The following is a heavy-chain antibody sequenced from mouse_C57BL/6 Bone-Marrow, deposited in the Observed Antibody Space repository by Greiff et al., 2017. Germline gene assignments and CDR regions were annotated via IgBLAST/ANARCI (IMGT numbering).Heavy chain of an antibody. CDR3: ARDSSPVYFDY. V-gene: IGHV5-6*02. CDR1: GFTFSSYG. D-gene: IGHD1-1*01. Sequence: DVKLVESGGALVKPGGSLKLSCAASGFTFSSYGMSWVRQTPDKRLEWVATISSGGSYNYYPDSVKGRFTISRDNAKNTLYLQMSSLKSEDTAMYYCARDSSPVYFDYGGQGTTLTVSS. CDR2: ISSGGSYN. J-gene: IGHJ2*01.